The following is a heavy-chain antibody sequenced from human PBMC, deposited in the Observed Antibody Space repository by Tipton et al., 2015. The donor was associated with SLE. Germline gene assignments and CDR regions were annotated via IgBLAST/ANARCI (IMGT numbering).Heavy chain of an antibody. V-gene: IGHV4-4*07. CDR2: IYTNANT. D-gene: IGHD4-11*01. CDR3: AREFLNPVTTVHYYFDL. Sequence: TLSLTCTVSGGSISSYYWSWIRQPAGGGLEWIGRIYTNANTNYNPSLKSRVTISVDTSKNHFSLKLISVTAADTAVYYCAREFLNPVTTVHYYFDLWGRGTLVTVSS. J-gene: IGHJ2*01. CDR1: GGSISSYY.